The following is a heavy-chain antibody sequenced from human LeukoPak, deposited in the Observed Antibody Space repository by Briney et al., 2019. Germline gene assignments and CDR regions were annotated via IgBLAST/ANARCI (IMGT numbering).Heavy chain of an antibody. CDR2: IRYDGSNK. Sequence: LTGGSLRLSCGASGFTFSSYGMHWVRQAPGKGLEWVAFIRYDGSNKYYADSVKGRFTISRDNSKNTLYLQMNSLRAEDTAVYYCATRETSSSWFYFDYWGQGTLVTVSS. V-gene: IGHV3-30*02. D-gene: IGHD6-13*01. CDR1: GFTFSSYG. CDR3: ATRETSSSWFYFDY. J-gene: IGHJ4*02.